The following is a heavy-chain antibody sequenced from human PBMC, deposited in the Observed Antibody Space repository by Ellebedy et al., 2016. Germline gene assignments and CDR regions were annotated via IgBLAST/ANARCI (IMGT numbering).Heavy chain of an antibody. J-gene: IGHJ6*02. V-gene: IGHV4-30-4*02. CDR1: GGSISSGDYY. Sequence: SETLSLTCTVSGGSISSGDYYWSWIRQPPGKGLEWIGYIFHSGTTYYNPSLRRRLTISVDTSKNQFSLKLSSMTAADTAIYYCARAGLFDHYYYALDVWGPGTTVTVSS. CDR2: IFHSGTT. CDR3: ARAGLFDHYYYALDV.